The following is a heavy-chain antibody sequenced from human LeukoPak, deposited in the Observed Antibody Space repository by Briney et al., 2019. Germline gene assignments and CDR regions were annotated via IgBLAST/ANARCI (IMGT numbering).Heavy chain of an antibody. CDR1: GYTFTSYG. CDR2: ISAYNGNT. CDR3: ARGDYYGSGSYYPNYNYFDY. D-gene: IGHD3-10*01. J-gene: IGHJ4*02. Sequence: ASVKVSCKASGYTFTSYGISWVRQAPGQGLEWMGWISAYNGNTNYAQKLQGRVTMTTDTSTSTAYMELRSLRSDDTAVYYCARGDYYGSGSYYPNYNYFDYWGQGTLVTVSS. V-gene: IGHV1-18*01.